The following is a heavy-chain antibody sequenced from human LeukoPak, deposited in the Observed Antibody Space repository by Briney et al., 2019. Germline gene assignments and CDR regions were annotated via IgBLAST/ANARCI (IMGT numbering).Heavy chain of an antibody. D-gene: IGHD6-13*01. CDR1: GYTFIDYY. Sequence: GASVKVSCKPSGYTFIDYYMHWLRQAPGQGLEWMGWINPSSGGTDYVQTFQGRVTMTSDTSINTAYMELSRLRSDDAAVYYCAREMGVAAAGTRRVDPWGQGTLVTVSS. CDR3: AREMGVAAAGTRRVDP. J-gene: IGHJ5*02. CDR2: INPSSGGT. V-gene: IGHV1-2*02.